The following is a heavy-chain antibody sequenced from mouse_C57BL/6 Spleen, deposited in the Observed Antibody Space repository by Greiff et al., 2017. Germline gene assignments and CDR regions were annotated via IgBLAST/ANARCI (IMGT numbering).Heavy chain of an antibody. J-gene: IGHJ3*01. CDR2: IDPSDSET. Sequence: VKLKQPGAELVRPGSSVKLSCKASGYTFTSYWMHWVKQRPIQGLEWIGNIDPSDSETHYNQKFKDKATLTVDKSSSTAYMQLSSLTSEDSAVYYCARGENWDRFAYWGQGTLVTVSA. CDR1: GYTFTSYW. V-gene: IGHV1-52*01. CDR3: ARGENWDRFAY. D-gene: IGHD4-1*01.